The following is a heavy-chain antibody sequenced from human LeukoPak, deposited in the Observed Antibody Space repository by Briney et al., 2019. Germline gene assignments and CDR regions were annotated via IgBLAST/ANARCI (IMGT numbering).Heavy chain of an antibody. CDR1: GYTLTELS. V-gene: IGHV1-24*01. CDR3: ATDSPYYGSGFPDY. CDR2: FDPEDGET. D-gene: IGHD3-10*01. J-gene: IGHJ4*02. Sequence: ASVKVSCKVSGYTLTELSMHWVRQAPGKGLEWMGGFDPEDGETIYAQKFQGRVTMTEDTSTDTAYMELSSLRSEDTAVYYCATDSPYYGSGFPDYWGQGTLVTVSS.